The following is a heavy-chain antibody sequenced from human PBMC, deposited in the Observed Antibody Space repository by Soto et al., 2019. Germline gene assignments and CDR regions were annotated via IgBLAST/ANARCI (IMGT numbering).Heavy chain of an antibody. Sequence: EVQLVESGGGLVQPGRSLRLSCAASGFSFDDYAMHWVRQAPGKGLEWVSGISWNSGSIGYADSVEGRFTISRDNAKNSLYLQMNSRRADDTALYSCAKADNSGWYEHWYFDLWGRGTLVTVSS. CDR2: ISWNSGSI. V-gene: IGHV3-9*01. D-gene: IGHD6-19*01. J-gene: IGHJ2*01. CDR3: AKADNSGWYEHWYFDL. CDR1: GFSFDDYA.